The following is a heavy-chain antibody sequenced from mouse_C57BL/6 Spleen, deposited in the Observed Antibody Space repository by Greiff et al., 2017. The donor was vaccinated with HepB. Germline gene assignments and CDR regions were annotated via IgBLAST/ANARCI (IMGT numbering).Heavy chain of an antibody. J-gene: IGHJ2*01. CDR1: GFTFSSYA. Sequence: EVHLVESGGGLVKPGGSLKLSCAASGFTFSSYAMSWVRQTPEKRLEWVATISDGGSYTYYPDNVKGRFTIYRDNAKNNLYLQMSHLKSEDTAMYYCATELGDYWGQGTTLTVSS. CDR2: ISDGGSYT. V-gene: IGHV5-4*01. CDR3: ATELGDY. D-gene: IGHD4-1*01.